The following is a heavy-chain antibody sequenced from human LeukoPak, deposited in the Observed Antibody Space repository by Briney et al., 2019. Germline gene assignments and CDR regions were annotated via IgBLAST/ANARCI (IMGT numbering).Heavy chain of an antibody. D-gene: IGHD5-18*01. CDR3: ARQASAGYSYGLDY. V-gene: IGHV5-51*01. J-gene: IGHJ4*02. CDR1: GYIFTSYW. CDR2: IYPGGSDT. Sequence: GESLKISCTCSGYIFTSYWIGWVRPMPRKGLEWMGIIYPGGSDTRYSPSFQGQVTISADKSISTAYLEWSRLKASDTAMYYCARQASAGYSYGLDYWGQGTLVTVSS.